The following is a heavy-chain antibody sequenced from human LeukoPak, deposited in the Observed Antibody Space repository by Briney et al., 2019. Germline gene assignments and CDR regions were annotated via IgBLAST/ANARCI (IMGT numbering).Heavy chain of an antibody. CDR2: IYYSGST. J-gene: IGHJ4*02. CDR3: ARASHDYGDYSHFDY. V-gene: IGHV4-38-2*02. D-gene: IGHD4-17*01. CDR1: GYSISSGYY. Sequence: SDTLSLTCTVSGYSISSGYYWGWIRQPPGKGLEWIGSIYYSGSTNYNPSLKSRVTISVDKSKNQFSLKLSSVTAADTAVYYCARASHDYGDYSHFDYWGQGTLVTVSS.